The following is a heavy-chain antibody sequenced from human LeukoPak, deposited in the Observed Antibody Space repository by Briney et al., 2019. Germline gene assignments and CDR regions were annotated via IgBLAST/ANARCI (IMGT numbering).Heavy chain of an antibody. CDR1: GYTFTGYY. CDR3: ARASYYYDKSGYDY. D-gene: IGHD3-22*01. CDR2: INPNSGGT. J-gene: IGHJ4*02. Sequence: ASVKVSCKASGYTFTGYYMHWVRQAPGQGLEWMGWINPNSGGTNYAQKFQGRVTLTRDTSINTAFMEVHRLRSDDTAIYYCARASYYYDKSGYDYWGQGTLVTVSS. V-gene: IGHV1-2*02.